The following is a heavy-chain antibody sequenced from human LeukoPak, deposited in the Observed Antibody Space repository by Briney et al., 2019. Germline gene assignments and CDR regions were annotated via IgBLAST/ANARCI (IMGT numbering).Heavy chain of an antibody. J-gene: IGHJ4*02. Sequence: GGSLRLSRAASGFTFSSYEMNWVRQAPGKGLEWVSYISSSGSTIYYADSVKGRFTISRDNAKNSLYLQMNSLRAEDTAVHYCAREGYYDSSGYYDFDYWGQGTLVTVSS. CDR3: AREGYYDSSGYYDFDY. D-gene: IGHD3-22*01. V-gene: IGHV3-48*03. CDR2: ISSSGSTI. CDR1: GFTFSSYE.